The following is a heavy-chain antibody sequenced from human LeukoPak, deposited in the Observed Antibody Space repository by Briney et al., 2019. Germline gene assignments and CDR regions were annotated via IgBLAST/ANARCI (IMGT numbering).Heavy chain of an antibody. V-gene: IGHV4-39*07. CDR2: IYYSGST. J-gene: IGHJ4*02. D-gene: IGHD3-10*01. CDR3: ARDGEWFGFDY. CDR1: GGSISSSSYY. Sequence: SETLSLTCTVSGGSISSSSYYWGWIRQPPGKGLEWIGSIYYSGSTYYNPSLKSRVTISVDTSKNQFSLKLSSVTAADTAVYYCARDGEWFGFDYWGQGTLVTVSS.